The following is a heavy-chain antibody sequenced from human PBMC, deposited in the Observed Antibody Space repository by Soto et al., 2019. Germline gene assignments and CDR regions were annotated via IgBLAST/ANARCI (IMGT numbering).Heavy chain of an antibody. CDR2: INHSGGT. D-gene: IGHD2-2*01. CDR3: SRFDRRYCSSTSCSRYYYYYGLDV. V-gene: IGHV4-34*01. J-gene: IGHJ6*02. CDR1: GGSFSGYY. Sequence: SETLSLTYAVYGGSFSGYYWSWIRQPPGKGLEWIGEINHSGGTNYNPSLKSRVTISVDTSKNQFSLKLSSVTAADTAVYYCSRFDRRYCSSTSCSRYYYYYGLDVWGQRTTVTVSS.